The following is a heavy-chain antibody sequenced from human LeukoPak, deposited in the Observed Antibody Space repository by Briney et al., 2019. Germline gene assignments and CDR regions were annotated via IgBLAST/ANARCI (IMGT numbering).Heavy chain of an antibody. J-gene: IGHJ4*02. V-gene: IGHV3-30-3*01. CDR2: ISYDGSNK. Sequence: GGSLRLSCAASGFTFSSYAMHWVRQAPGKGLEWVAVISYDGSNKYYADSVKGRFTISRDNSKNTLYLQMNSLRAEDRAVYYCAREALVLRYFDWLSHYFDYWGQGTLVTVSS. CDR3: AREALVLRYFDWLSHYFDY. CDR1: GFTFSSYA. D-gene: IGHD3-9*01.